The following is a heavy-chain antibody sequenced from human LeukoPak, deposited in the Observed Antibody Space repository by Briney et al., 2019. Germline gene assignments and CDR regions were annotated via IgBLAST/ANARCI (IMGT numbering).Heavy chain of an antibody. J-gene: IGHJ5*02. V-gene: IGHV1-2*06. Sequence: ASVKVSCKASGYTFTDYYMHWVRQAPGQGLEWMGRIDPNSGGTNYAQKFQGRVTMASDTSISTAYMELSRLISDDTAVYYCASALFCSGGGKSCAQDNWFGPWGQGTLVTVSS. D-gene: IGHD2-15*01. CDR2: IDPNSGGT. CDR1: GYTFTDYY. CDR3: ASALFCSGGGKSCAQDNWFGP.